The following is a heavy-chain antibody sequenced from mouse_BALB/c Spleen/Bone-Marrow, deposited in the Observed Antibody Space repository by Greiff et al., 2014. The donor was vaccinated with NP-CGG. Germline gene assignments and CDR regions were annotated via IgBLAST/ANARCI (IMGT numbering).Heavy chain of an antibody. CDR2: ISSGGSYT. Sequence: VQLKQSGGDLVKPGGSLKLSCAASGFTFSRYGMSWVRQTPDKRLEWVANISSGGSYTYYPDSVKGRFTISRDNAENTLYLHMSSLKSVDTAMYYCARQYGNLGVMDYWGQGTSVTVSS. CDR1: GFTFSRYG. J-gene: IGHJ4*01. D-gene: IGHD2-1*01. CDR3: ARQYGNLGVMDY. V-gene: IGHV5-6*01.